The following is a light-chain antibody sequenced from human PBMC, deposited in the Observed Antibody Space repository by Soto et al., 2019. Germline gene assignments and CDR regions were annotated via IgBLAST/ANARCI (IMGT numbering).Light chain of an antibody. V-gene: IGLV2-8*01. J-gene: IGLJ1*01. CDR1: SSDVGGYKY. CDR3: CSYAGSSTYV. CDR2: AVN. Sequence: QSALTQPPSASGSPGQSVTISCTGTSSDVGGYKYVSWYQQYPGKAPKLMIYAVNKRPSGVPDRFSGSKSGNTASLTISGLQAEDEADYFCCSYAGSSTYVFGSGAKVTVL.